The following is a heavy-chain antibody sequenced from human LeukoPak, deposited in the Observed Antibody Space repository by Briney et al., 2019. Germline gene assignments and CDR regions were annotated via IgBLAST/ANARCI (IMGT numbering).Heavy chain of an antibody. D-gene: IGHD5-12*01. CDR1: GYSFLGHY. CDR3: ARGGDTISWGQLEIVATLRLVIEY. CDR2: INPHCGGT. V-gene: IGHV1-2*02. Sequence: GSVKDCCLPAGYSFLGHYMHWVGQAPAQGLAWMGWINPHCGGTNYAQKFQGRVTMSRDTSTSKAYMELSRLRSDDTAVYYCARGGDTISWGQLEIVATLRLVIEYWGQGSLVTVST. J-gene: IGHJ4*02.